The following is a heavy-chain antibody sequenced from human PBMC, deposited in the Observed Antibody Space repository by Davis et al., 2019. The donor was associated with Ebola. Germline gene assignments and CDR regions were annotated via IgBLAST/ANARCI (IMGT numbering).Heavy chain of an antibody. CDR3: ATARIAARYYFDY. CDR2: IYYSGST. J-gene: IGHJ4*02. V-gene: IGHV4-39*01. D-gene: IGHD6-6*01. CDR1: GGSISSSSYY. Sequence: MPGRSLRLSCTLSGGSISSSSYYWGWLRQPPGKGLEWIGSIYYSGSTYYNPSLKTRVTISVDTSTNQFSLKLSSVTAADTAVYYCATARIAARYYFDYWGQGTLVTVSS.